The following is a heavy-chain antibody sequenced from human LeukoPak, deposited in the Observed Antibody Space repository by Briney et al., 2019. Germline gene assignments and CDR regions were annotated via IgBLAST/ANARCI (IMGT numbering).Heavy chain of an antibody. J-gene: IGHJ3*02. D-gene: IGHD2-2*01. CDR3: ARTDIVVVPAAPDAFDI. V-gene: IGHV4-34*01. CDR2: INHSGST. CDR1: GGSFSGYY. Sequence: SETLSLTCAVYGGSFSGYYWSWIRQPPGKGLEWIGEINHSGSTTYNPSLTSRVTISVDTSKNQFSLKLSSVTAADTAVYYCARTDIVVVPAAPDAFDIWGQGTMVTVSS.